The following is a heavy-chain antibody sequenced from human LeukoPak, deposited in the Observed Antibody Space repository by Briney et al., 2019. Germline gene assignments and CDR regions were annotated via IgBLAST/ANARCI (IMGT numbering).Heavy chain of an antibody. CDR3: ARSGNTGRNWYFDL. D-gene: IGHD3-10*01. CDR1: GFTFSDYY. J-gene: IGHJ2*01. CDR2: ISSSGSTI. Sequence: GGSLRLSCAASGFTFSDYYMSWIRQAPGKGLEWISYISSSGSTIYYADSVKGRFTISRDKAKNSPYLQMNSLRADDTAVYYCARSGNTGRNWYFDLWGRGALVTVSS. V-gene: IGHV3-11*04.